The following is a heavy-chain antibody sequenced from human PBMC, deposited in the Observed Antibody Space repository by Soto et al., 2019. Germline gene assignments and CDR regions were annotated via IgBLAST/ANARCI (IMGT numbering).Heavy chain of an antibody. D-gene: IGHD2-2*01. CDR3: ARQGKYCSSTSCYYNWFDP. Sequence: QVQLVQSGAEVKKPGASVKVSCKASGYTFTSYAMHWVRQAPGQRLEWMGWINAGNGNTKYSQKFQGRVTITRDTSACTAYMELSSLRSEDTAVYYCARQGKYCSSTSCYYNWFDPWGQGTLVTVSS. J-gene: IGHJ5*02. V-gene: IGHV1-3*01. CDR1: GYTFTSYA. CDR2: INAGNGNT.